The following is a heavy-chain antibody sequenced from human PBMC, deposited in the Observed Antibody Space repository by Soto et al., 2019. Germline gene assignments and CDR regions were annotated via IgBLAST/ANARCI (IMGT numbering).Heavy chain of an antibody. D-gene: IGHD6-13*01. CDR1: GGSISSYY. Sequence: SETLSLTCTVSGGSISSYYWSWIRQPPGKGLEWIGYIYYSGSTNYNPSLKSRVTISVDTSKNQFSLKLSSVTAADTAVYYCARGAADGTRYYYGMDVWGQGTTVTVS. CDR2: IYYSGST. V-gene: IGHV4-59*01. CDR3: ARGAADGTRYYYGMDV. J-gene: IGHJ6*02.